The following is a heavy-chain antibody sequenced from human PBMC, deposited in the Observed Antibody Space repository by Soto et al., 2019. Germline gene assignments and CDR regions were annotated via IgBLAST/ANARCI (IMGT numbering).Heavy chain of an antibody. CDR1: GFTFSSYW. D-gene: IGHD6-19*01. CDR3: ARTRSSSGWDYGMDV. J-gene: IGHJ6*02. CDR2: INSDGSST. V-gene: IGHV3-74*01. Sequence: GGSLRLSCAASGFTFSSYWMHWVRQAPGKGLVWVSRINSDGSSTSYADSVKGRFTISRDNAKNTLYLQMNSLRAEDTAVYYCARTRSSSGWDYGMDVWGQGTTVTVSS.